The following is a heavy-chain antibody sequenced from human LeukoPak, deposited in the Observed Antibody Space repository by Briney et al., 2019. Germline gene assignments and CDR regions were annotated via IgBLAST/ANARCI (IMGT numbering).Heavy chain of an antibody. CDR1: GLAFSSYG. Sequence: GGSLRLSCAAHGLAFSSYGMNWVRQAPGKGLEWVSYISSFSNYINYADSVRGRFIISRDNAKNSLYLQMDSLRVEDTAVYYCARTQDIHDWIDTWGQGTLVTISS. CDR2: ISSFSNYI. J-gene: IGHJ5*02. CDR3: ARTQDIHDWIDT. V-gene: IGHV3-21*06.